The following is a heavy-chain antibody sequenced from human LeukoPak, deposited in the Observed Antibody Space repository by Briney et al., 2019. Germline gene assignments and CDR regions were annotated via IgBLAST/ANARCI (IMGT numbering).Heavy chain of an antibody. V-gene: IGHV1-2*02. CDR3: ARALTGHLHVEPFDY. CDR2: INPNSGGT. J-gene: IGHJ4*02. CDR1: GYTFTGYY. D-gene: IGHD7-27*01. Sequence: ASVKVSCKASGYTFTGYYIYWVRQAPGQGREWMGWINPNSGGTNYAQKFQGRVTMTRDTSISTGYMELSRLRSDDTAQYYCARALTGHLHVEPFDYWGQGTLVTVSS.